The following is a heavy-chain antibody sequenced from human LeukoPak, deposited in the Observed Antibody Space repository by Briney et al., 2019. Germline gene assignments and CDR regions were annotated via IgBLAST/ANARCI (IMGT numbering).Heavy chain of an antibody. D-gene: IGHD3-16*01. CDR2: INHSGST. CDR3: ARRRGSMITFGFSYYFDY. CDR1: GGSFSGYY. V-gene: IGHV4-34*01. Sequence: SSETLSLTCAVYGGSFSGYYWSWIRQPPGKGLEWIGEINHSGSTNYNPSLKSRVTISVDTSKNQFSLKLSSVTAADTAVYYCARRRGSMITFGFSYYFDYWGQGTLVTVSS. J-gene: IGHJ4*02.